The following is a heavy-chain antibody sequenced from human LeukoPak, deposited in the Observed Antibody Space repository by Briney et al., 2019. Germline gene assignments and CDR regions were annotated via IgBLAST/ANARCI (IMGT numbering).Heavy chain of an antibody. CDR1: GYTFTSYG. CDR2: ISAYNGNT. V-gene: IGHV1-18*01. J-gene: IGHJ5*02. Sequence: ASVKVSCKASGYTFTSYGISWVRQAPGQGREWMGWISAYNGNTNYAQKLQGRVTMTTDTSTSTAYMELRSLRSDDTAVYYCARDWLEQWLAGSINWIDPWGQGTLVTVSS. D-gene: IGHD6-19*01. CDR3: ARDWLEQWLAGSINWIDP.